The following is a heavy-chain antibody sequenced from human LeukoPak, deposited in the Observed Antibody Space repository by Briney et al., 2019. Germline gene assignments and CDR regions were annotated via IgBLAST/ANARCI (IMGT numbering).Heavy chain of an antibody. D-gene: IGHD2-2*01. CDR3: AKGGVVVPAANFDY. CDR1: GFTFSSYA. V-gene: IGHV3-23*01. Sequence: PVGSLRLSCAASGFTFSSYAMSWVRQAPGKGLEWVSAISGSGGSTYYADSVKGRFTISRDNSKNTLYLQMDSLRAEDTAVYYCAKGGVVVPAANFDYWGQGTLVTVSS. CDR2: ISGSGGST. J-gene: IGHJ4*02.